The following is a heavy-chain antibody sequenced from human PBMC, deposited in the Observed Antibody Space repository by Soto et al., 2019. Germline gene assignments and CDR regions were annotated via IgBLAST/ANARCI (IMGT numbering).Heavy chain of an antibody. V-gene: IGHV3-23*01. CDR3: AKDPALVPAARGKYYYGMDV. CDR2: ISGSGGST. CDR1: GFTFSSYA. J-gene: IGHJ6*02. D-gene: IGHD2-2*01. Sequence: GGSLRLSCAASGFTFSSYAMSWVRQAPWKGLEWVSAISGSGGSTYYADSVKGRFTISRDNSKNTLYLQMNSLRAEDTAVYYCAKDPALVPAARGKYYYGMDVWGQGTTVTVSS.